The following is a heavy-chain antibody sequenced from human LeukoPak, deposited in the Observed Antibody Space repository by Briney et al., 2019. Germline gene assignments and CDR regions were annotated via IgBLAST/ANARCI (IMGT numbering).Heavy chain of an antibody. D-gene: IGHD3-10*01. CDR2: INPTTGDT. CDR1: GYTFTSYY. CDR3: ARDRTLWFGGGFDY. V-gene: IGHV1-46*01. J-gene: IGHJ4*02. Sequence: GASVKVSCKASGYTFTSYYMHWVRQAPGQGLEWMGIINPTTGDTTYAQKFQGRLTMTRDMSTSTVYMELSSLTSEDTAVYYCARDRTLWFGGGFDYWGQGTLVTVSS.